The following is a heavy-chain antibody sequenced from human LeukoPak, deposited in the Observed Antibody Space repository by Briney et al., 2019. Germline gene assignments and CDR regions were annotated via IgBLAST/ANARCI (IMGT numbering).Heavy chain of an antibody. CDR3: ARGKSGNFDY. V-gene: IGHV1-2*02. D-gene: IGHD3-10*01. CDR1: GYTFTSYG. CDR2: INPNSGGT. Sequence: ASVKVSCKASGYTFTSYGISWVRQAPGQGLEWMGWINPNSGGTNYAQKFQGRVTMTRDTSISTAYMELSRLRSDDTAVYYCARGKSGNFDYWGQGTLVTVSS. J-gene: IGHJ4*02.